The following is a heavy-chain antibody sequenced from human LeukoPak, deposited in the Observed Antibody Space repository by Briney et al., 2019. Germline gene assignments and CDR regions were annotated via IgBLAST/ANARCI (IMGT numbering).Heavy chain of an antibody. CDR1: GFSLSTSGMC. CDR2: IDWDDDK. Sequence: SGPALVKPTQTLTLTCTFSGFSLSTSGMCVSWIRQPPGKALEWLARIDWDDDKYYSTSLKTRLAISKDTSKNQVVLTMTNMDPVDTATYYCARDGFDYMRGSGGVEYYGMDVWGQGTTVTVSS. J-gene: IGHJ6*02. V-gene: IGHV2-70*11. CDR3: ARDGFDYMRGSGGVEYYGMDV. D-gene: IGHD5-12*01.